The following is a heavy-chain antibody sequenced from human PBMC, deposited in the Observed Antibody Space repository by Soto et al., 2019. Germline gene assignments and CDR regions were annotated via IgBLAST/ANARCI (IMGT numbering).Heavy chain of an antibody. CDR2: ISSSSSYI. V-gene: IGHV3-21*01. J-gene: IGHJ6*02. CDR1: GLTFSSYS. Sequence: GGSLRLSCAASGLTFSSYSMNWVRQAPGKGLEWVSSISSSSSYIYYADSVKGRFTISRDNAKNSLYLQMNSLRAEDTAAYYCARGVNVNYDFWSGYYIHYGMDVWGQGTTVTGS. D-gene: IGHD3-3*01. CDR3: ARGVNVNYDFWSGYYIHYGMDV.